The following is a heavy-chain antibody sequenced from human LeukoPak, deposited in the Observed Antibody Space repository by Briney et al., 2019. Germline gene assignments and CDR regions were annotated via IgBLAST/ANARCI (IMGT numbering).Heavy chain of an antibody. J-gene: IGHJ4*02. Sequence: ASVKVSCKASGYTFTSYAMHWVRQAPGQRLEWMGWINAGNGNTKYSQKFQGRVTITRDTSASTAYMELSSLRSEDTAVYYCARGWNIAARLDFDYWGQRTLVTVSS. D-gene: IGHD6-6*01. V-gene: IGHV1-3*01. CDR2: INAGNGNT. CDR1: GYTFTSYA. CDR3: ARGWNIAARLDFDY.